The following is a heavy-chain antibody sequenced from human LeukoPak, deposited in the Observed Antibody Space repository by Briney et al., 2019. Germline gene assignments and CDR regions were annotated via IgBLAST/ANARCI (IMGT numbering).Heavy chain of an antibody. Sequence: PSETLSLTCAVYGGSFSGYYWSWIRQPPGKGLEWIGEINHSGSTNYNPSLKSRVTISVDTSKNQFSLKLSSVTAADTAVYYCARHIPETVVAAMYWFDPWGQGTLVTVSS. D-gene: IGHD2-15*01. V-gene: IGHV4-34*01. J-gene: IGHJ5*02. CDR1: GGSFSGYY. CDR3: ARHIPETVVAAMYWFDP. CDR2: INHSGST.